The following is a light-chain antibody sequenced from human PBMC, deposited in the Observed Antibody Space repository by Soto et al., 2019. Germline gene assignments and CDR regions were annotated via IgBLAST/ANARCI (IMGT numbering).Light chain of an antibody. Sequence: QSALTQPRSVSGSPGQSVTISCTGTSSDVGGYNYVSWYQHHPGKAPKLMIYGVSERPSGVPDRFSGSKSGNTASLTISGLQAEDEADYYCCSYAVYYTYVFGTGTKLTVL. CDR1: SSDVGGYNY. CDR2: GVS. V-gene: IGLV2-11*01. J-gene: IGLJ1*01. CDR3: CSYAVYYTYV.